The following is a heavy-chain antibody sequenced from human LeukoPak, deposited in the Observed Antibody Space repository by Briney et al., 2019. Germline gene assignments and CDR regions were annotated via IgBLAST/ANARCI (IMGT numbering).Heavy chain of an antibody. CDR3: ARVSSSSWLTEYYFDY. CDR2: TYYRSKWYN. J-gene: IGHJ4*02. D-gene: IGHD6-13*01. Sequence: SQTFSLTCAISGDSVSSNSAAWNWIRQSPSRGLEWLGRTYYRSKWYNDYAVSVKSRITINPDTSKNQFSLQLNSVTPEDTAVYYCARVSSSSWLTEYYFDYWGQGTLVTVSS. V-gene: IGHV6-1*01. CDR1: GDSVSSNSAA.